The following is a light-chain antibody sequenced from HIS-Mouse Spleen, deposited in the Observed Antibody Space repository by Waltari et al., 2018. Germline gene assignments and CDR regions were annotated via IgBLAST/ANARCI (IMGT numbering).Light chain of an antibody. CDR1: ALPKKY. CDR3: YSTDSSGNHRV. Sequence: SYELTQPPSVSVSPGQTARITCSGDALPKKYAYWYQQKSGQAPVLVIYENSKRPSGIPCRLSGSRSGTMATWTISGAQVEDEADYYCYSTDSSGNHRVFGGGTKLTVL. CDR2: ENS. V-gene: IGLV3-10*01. J-gene: IGLJ2*01.